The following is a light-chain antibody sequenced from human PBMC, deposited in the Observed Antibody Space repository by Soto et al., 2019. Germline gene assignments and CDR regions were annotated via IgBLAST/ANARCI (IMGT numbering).Light chain of an antibody. CDR3: GTWDSSLSVHV. CDR1: SSNIGNNY. Sequence: QSVLTPPPSLSASPGQKVTISCSGSSSNIGNNYVSWYQQVPGTAPKLLIYDNNKRPSGNPDRFSGSKSGTSATLGISGLQTGDEADYYCGTWDSSLSVHVFGTGTKVTVL. CDR2: DNN. J-gene: IGLJ1*01. V-gene: IGLV1-51*01.